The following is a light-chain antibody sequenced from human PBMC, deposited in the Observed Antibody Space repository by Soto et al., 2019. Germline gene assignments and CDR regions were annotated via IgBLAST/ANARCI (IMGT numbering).Light chain of an antibody. V-gene: IGKV3-20*01. CDR1: QSVSVRF. CDR2: GAS. CDR3: QQYGSSGT. Sequence: EIVLTQSPGTLSLSPGERATLSCRASQSVSVRFLAWYQQKPGQAPRILIYGASNRATGIPDRFSGSGSGTDFTLTISRMAPEDFAVYYCQQYGSSGTFGQGTKVDI. J-gene: IGKJ1*01.